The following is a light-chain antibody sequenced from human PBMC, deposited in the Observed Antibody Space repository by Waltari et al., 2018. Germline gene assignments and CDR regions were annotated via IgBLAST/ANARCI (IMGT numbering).Light chain of an antibody. V-gene: IGKV2-30*02. J-gene: IGKJ2*01. CDR1: QSLVHRDGNIH. Sequence: VVMTQSPLSLPVTLGQPASISCKSSQSLVHRDGNIHLNWFQQRPGQSPRRLIYKVSSRDSGVPDRFSGSGSGTDFTLKISRVEAEDVGVYYCMQGTHWPYTFGQGTKVDIK. CDR2: KVS. CDR3: MQGTHWPYT.